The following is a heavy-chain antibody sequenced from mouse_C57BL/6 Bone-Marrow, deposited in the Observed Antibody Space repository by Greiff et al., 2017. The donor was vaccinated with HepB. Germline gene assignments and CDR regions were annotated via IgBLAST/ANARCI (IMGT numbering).Heavy chain of an antibody. V-gene: IGHV2-6*01. Sequence: QVTLKVSGPGLVAPSQSLSITCTVSGFSLTSYGVDWVRQSPGKGLEWLGVIWGVGSTNYNSALKSRLSISKDNSKSQVFLKMNSLQTDDTAMYYCASDPLGGGFAYWGQGTLVTVSA. D-gene: IGHD1-1*02. CDR1: GFSLTSYG. J-gene: IGHJ3*01. CDR2: IWGVGST. CDR3: ASDPLGGGFAY.